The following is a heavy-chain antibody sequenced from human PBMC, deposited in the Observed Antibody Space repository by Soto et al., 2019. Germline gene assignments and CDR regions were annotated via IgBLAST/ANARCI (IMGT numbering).Heavy chain of an antibody. J-gene: IGHJ3*02. D-gene: IGHD3-10*01. CDR1: GGSISSYY. CDR2: IYYSGST. V-gene: IGHV4-59*08. CDR3: ARRYGVAFDI. Sequence: QVQLQESGPGLVKPSETLSLTCTVSGGSISSYYWSWIRQPPGKGLEWIGSIYYSGSTNYKPSLKSRVTISVDTSKNQFSLKLSSVTAADTAVYYCARRYGVAFDIWGQGTMVTVSS.